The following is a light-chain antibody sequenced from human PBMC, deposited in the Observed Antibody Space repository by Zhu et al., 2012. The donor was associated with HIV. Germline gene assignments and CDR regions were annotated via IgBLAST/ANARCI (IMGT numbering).Light chain of an antibody. Sequence: EIVLTQSPGTLSLSPGERATLSCRASQTVAKNYLAWYQKKLGQPPRLLTYGASTRATGIPDWFSGSGSGTDFTLTISRLEPEDFAVYYCQQYGRSPLTFGGGTRVEIK. J-gene: IGKJ4*01. CDR1: QTVAKNY. V-gene: IGKV3-20*01. CDR2: GAS. CDR3: QQYGRSPLT.